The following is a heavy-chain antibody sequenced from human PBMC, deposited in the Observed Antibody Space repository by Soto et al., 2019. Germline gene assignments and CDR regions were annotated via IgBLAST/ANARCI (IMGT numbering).Heavy chain of an antibody. V-gene: IGHV1-18*01. J-gene: IGHJ4*02. CDR3: ARDRSSYSSGWNPLDY. CDR2: ISAYNGNT. D-gene: IGHD6-19*01. Sequence: QVHLVQAGAEVKMPGASVKVSCKASGYTFTSYGISWVRQAPGQGLEWMGWISAYNGNTNYAQKLQGRVTMTTDTSTSTAYMELRSLRSDDTAVYYCARDRSSYSSGWNPLDYWGQGTLVTVSS. CDR1: GYTFTSYG.